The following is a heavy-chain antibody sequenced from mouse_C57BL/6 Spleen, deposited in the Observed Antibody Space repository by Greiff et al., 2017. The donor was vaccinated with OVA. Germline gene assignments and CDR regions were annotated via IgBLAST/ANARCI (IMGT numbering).Heavy chain of an antibody. Sequence: VQLQQSGPELVKPGASVKIPCKASGYTFTDYNMDWVKQSHGKSLEWIGDINPNNGGTIYNQKFKGKATLTVDKSSSTADMELRSRTSEDTAVDYWAREGGDNGDGGVAYWGQGTLVTVSA. J-gene: IGHJ3*01. CDR2: INPNNGGT. CDR1: GYTFTDYN. D-gene: IGHD4-1*02. CDR3: AREGGDNGDGGVAY. V-gene: IGHV1-18*01.